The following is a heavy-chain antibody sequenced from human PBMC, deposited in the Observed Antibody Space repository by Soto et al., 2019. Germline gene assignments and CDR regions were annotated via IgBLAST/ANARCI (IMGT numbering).Heavy chain of an antibody. CDR1: GYAINSGYY. Sequence: PSETLSLTCGVCGYAINSGYYWGWIRQSPGKGLEWIGNMYHGGFSYYNPSLKGRVTISVDTWRNRFSLNLRSVTAADTAVYYCARTVVAVVSNVPDYFDYWGQGMLVTVSS. V-gene: IGHV4-38-2*01. D-gene: IGHD3-10*02. CDR2: MYHGGFS. J-gene: IGHJ4*02. CDR3: ARTVVAVVSNVPDYFDY.